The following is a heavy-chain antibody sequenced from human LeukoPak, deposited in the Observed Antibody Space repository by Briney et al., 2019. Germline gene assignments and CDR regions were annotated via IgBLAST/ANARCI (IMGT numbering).Heavy chain of an antibody. CDR3: ARLRFVRGTQYSSSPLFDP. CDR1: GGSFSGYY. CDR2: IYYSGST. D-gene: IGHD6-6*01. J-gene: IGHJ5*02. V-gene: IGHV4-34*01. Sequence: SETLSLTCAVYGGSFSGYYWSWIRQPPGKGLEWIGSIYYSGSTYYNPSLKSRVTISVDTSKNQFSLKLSSVTAADTAVYYCARLRFVRGTQYSSSPLFDPWGQGTLVTVSS.